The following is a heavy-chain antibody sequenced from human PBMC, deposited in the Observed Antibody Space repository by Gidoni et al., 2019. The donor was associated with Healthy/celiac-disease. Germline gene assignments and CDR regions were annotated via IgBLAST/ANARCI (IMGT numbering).Heavy chain of an antibody. CDR3: ARSTVTKVLHYFDY. Sequence: QVTLRESGPALVNPTKTLTLTCTYSGFSLSTSGMCVSWIRQPPGKALEWLALIDWDDDKYYRTSLKTRLTISKDTSKNQVVLTMTNMDPVDTATYYCARSTVTKVLHYFDYWGQGTLITVSS. CDR2: IDWDDDK. CDR1: GFSLSTSGMC. D-gene: IGHD4-4*01. J-gene: IGHJ4*02. V-gene: IGHV2-70*01.